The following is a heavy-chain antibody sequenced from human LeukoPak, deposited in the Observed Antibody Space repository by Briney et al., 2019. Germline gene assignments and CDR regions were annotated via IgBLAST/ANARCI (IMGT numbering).Heavy chain of an antibody. CDR3: AREIVEMATIPWFDP. J-gene: IGHJ5*02. CDR1: GGTFSSYA. Sequence: SVKVSCKAPGGTFSSYAISWVRQAPGQGLEWMGGIIPIFGTANYAQKFQGRVTITADESTSTAYMELSSLRSEDTAVYYCAREIVEMATIPWFDPWGQGTLVTVSS. V-gene: IGHV1-69*13. D-gene: IGHD5-24*01. CDR2: IIPIFGTA.